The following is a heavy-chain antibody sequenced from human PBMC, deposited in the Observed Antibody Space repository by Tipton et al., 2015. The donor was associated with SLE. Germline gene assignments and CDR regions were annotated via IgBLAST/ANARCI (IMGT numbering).Heavy chain of an antibody. V-gene: IGHV3-9*01. CDR2: ISWNSGNI. J-gene: IGHJ3*02. CDR3: ARGGYSGYGGAFDI. Sequence: SLRLSCAASGFTFDDYAMHWVRQAPGKGLEWVSGISWNSGNIDYADSVKGRFTISRDNAKNSLYLQMNSLRAEDTAVYYCARGGYSGYGGAFDIWGQGTMVTVSS. CDR1: GFTFDDYA. D-gene: IGHD5-12*01.